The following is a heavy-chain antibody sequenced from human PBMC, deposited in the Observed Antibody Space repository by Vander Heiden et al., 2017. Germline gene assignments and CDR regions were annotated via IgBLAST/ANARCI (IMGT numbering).Heavy chain of an antibody. CDR3: ATNQGGYYYYAMDV. J-gene: IGHJ6*02. CDR1: GFTFSSYA. D-gene: IGHD3-16*01. Sequence: EVQLLESGGGLVQPGGSLRPSCAASGFTFSSYAMTWVRQAPGKGLEWVSGISGSGGSTSYADSVKGRFTVSRDNSKNTLYLQMNSLRDDDTAVYYCATNQGGYYYYAMDVWGQGTTVTVSS. V-gene: IGHV3-23*01. CDR2: ISGSGGST.